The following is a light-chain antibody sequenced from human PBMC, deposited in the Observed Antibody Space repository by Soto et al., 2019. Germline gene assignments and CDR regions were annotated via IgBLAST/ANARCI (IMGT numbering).Light chain of an antibody. V-gene: IGLV2-11*01. CDR3: CSYAGIYTRYV. CDR2: DVS. Sequence: QSALTQPRSVSGSPGQSITISCTGTSSDVGGYNYVSWYRQHPGKAPKLMIYDVSKRPSGVPDRVSGSKSGNTASLTISGLQAEDEADYYCCSYAGIYTRYVFGPGTKRTVL. CDR1: SSDVGGYNY. J-gene: IGLJ1*01.